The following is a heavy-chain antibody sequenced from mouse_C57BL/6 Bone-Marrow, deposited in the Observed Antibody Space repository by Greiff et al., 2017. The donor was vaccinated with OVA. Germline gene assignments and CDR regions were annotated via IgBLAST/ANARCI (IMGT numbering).Heavy chain of an antibody. J-gene: IGHJ3*01. CDR1: GYTFTSYW. CDR3: AKCSPPWTWFAY. V-gene: IGHV1-55*01. CDR2: IYPGSGST. Sequence: QVQLQQPGAELVKPGASVKMSCKASGYTFTSYWITWVKQRPGQGLEWIGDIYPGSGSTNYNEKFKSKATLTVDTSSSTAYMQLSSLTSEDSAVYYCAKCSPPWTWFAYWGQGTLVTVSA.